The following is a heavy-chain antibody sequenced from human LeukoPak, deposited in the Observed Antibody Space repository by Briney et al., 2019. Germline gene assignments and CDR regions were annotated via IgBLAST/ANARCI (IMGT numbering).Heavy chain of an antibody. CDR2: TYYRSKWYN. V-gene: IGHV6-1*01. CDR1: GDSVSSNSAA. J-gene: IGHJ4*02. CDR3: ARDNHAYGDSHPFDY. Sequence: SQTLSLTCAISGDSVSSNSAAWNWIRQSPSRGLEWLGRTYYRSKWYNDYAVSVKSRITINPDTSKNQFSLQLNSVTAADTAVYYCARDNHAYGDSHPFDYWGQGTLVTVSS. D-gene: IGHD4-17*01.